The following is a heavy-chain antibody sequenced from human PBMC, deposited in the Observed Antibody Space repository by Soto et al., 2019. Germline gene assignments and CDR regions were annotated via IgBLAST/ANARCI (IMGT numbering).Heavy chain of an antibody. CDR3: ARHGDIPHIPYGGDA. J-gene: IGHJ6*02. CDR1: VGTLSGYA. D-gene: IGHD2-15*01. V-gene: IGHV1-69*13. Sequence: SVKVSWKSSVGTLSGYAIIRVRQAPGQGLEWMGGIIPIFGTANYSQKFQGRVTITADESTSTAYMELSRLRSEDTAVYYCARHGDIPHIPYGGDAWGQGTTVTVSS. CDR2: IIPIFGTA.